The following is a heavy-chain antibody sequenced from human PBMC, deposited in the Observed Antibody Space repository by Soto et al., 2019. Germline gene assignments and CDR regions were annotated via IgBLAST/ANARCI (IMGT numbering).Heavy chain of an antibody. CDR2: ILPIYGIT. Sequence: SVKVSCKASGGTFSSYGLSWVRQAPGQGLEWMGGILPIYGITNYAQKFQGRVTITADKSTSTAYMELSSLRSEDSAVYYCASPLDYYDSSGYWDYWGQGTLVTVS. D-gene: IGHD3-22*01. CDR1: GGTFSSYG. CDR3: ASPLDYYDSSGYWDY. V-gene: IGHV1-69*10. J-gene: IGHJ4*02.